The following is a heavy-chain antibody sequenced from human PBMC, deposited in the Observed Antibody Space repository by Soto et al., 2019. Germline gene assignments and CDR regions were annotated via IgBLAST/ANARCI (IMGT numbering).Heavy chain of an antibody. CDR2: IIPILGIA. CDR3: AREGKDIVVVVAATSAWFDP. J-gene: IGHJ5*02. V-gene: IGHV1-69*08. CDR1: GGTFSSYT. D-gene: IGHD2-15*01. Sequence: QVQLVQSGAEVKKPGSSVKVSCKASGGTFSSYTISWVRQAPGQGLEWMGRIIPILGIANYAQKFQGRVTITADKSTSTAYMELSSLRSEGTAVYYCAREGKDIVVVVAATSAWFDPWGQGTLVTVSS.